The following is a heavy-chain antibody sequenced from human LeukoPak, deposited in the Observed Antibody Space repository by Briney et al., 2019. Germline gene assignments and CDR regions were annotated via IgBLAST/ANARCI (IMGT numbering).Heavy chain of an antibody. V-gene: IGHV4-34*01. CDR3: ARGRTWAMIVVVKGPYYFDY. CDR2: INHSGST. D-gene: IGHD3-22*01. CDR1: GGSFSGYY. J-gene: IGHJ4*02. Sequence: SETLSLTXAVYGGSFSGYYWSWIRQPLGKGLEWIGEINHSGSTNYNPSLKSRVTISVDTSKNQFSLKLSSVTAADTAVYYCARGRTWAMIVVVKGPYYFDYWGQGTLVTVSS.